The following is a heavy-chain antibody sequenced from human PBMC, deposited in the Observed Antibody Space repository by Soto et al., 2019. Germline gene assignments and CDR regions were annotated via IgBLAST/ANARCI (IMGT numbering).Heavy chain of an antibody. D-gene: IGHD6-6*01. Sequence: GGSLRLSCAASGFTFSSYSMNWVRQAPGKGLEWVSYISSSSSTIYYADSVKGRFTISRDNAKNSLYLQMSSLRDEDTAVYYCARGPRTGSSSFQYYFDYWGQGTLVTVSS. V-gene: IGHV3-48*02. CDR1: GFTFSSYS. CDR2: ISSSSSTI. J-gene: IGHJ4*02. CDR3: ARGPRTGSSSFQYYFDY.